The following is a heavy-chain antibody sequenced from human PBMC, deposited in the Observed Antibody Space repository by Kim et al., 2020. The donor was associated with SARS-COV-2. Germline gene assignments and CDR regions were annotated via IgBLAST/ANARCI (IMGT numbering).Heavy chain of an antibody. Sequence: GGSLRLSCAASGFTFSNYVMTWVRQAPGKGLEWVSAIDGPATNTYYTDSVRGRFTISRDNLKSTVFLQMNTLRAEDSALYYCGREGIGTSDNTFDIWGQGTMGTLSS. CDR2: IDGPATNT. J-gene: IGHJ3*02. CDR3: GREGIGTSDNTFDI. V-gene: IGHV3-23*01. D-gene: IGHD1-1*01. CDR1: GFTFSNYV.